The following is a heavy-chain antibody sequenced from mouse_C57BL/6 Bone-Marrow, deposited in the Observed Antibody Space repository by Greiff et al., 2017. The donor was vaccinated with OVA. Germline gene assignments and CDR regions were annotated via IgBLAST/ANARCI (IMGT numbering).Heavy chain of an antibody. D-gene: IGHD2-13*01. CDR3: ARGLTGYYFDY. CDR2: IDPSDSYT. J-gene: IGHJ2*01. CDR1: GYTFTSYW. Sequence: QVQLKQPGAELVRPGTSVKLSCKASGYTFTSYWMHWVKQRPGQGLEWIGVIDPSDSYTNYNQKFKGKATLTVDTSSSTAYMQLSSLTSEDSAVYYCARGLTGYYFDYWGQGTTLTVSS. V-gene: IGHV1-59*01.